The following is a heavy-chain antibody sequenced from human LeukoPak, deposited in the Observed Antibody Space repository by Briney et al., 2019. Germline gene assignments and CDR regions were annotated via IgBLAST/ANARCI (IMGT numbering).Heavy chain of an antibody. J-gene: IGHJ4*02. D-gene: IGHD3-22*01. CDR1: GGSISSYY. V-gene: IGHV4-4*07. CDR3: ARAAKYYYDSSGYYLAY. Sequence: SETLSLTCTVSGGSISSYYWSWIRQPAGKGLEWIGRIYTSGSTNYNPSLKSRVTMSVDTSKNQFSLKLSSVTAADTAVYYCARAAKYYYDSSGYYLAYWGQGTLVTVSS. CDR2: IYTSGST.